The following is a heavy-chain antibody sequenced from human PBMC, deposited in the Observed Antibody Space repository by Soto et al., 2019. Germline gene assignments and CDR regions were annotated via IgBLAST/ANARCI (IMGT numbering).Heavy chain of an antibody. CDR2: INAGNGNT. J-gene: IGHJ6*02. V-gene: IGHV1-3*01. CDR3: AGDNIRGNYYYGMDV. CDR1: GYTFTSYA. Sequence: ESSVKVSCKASGYTFTSYAMHWVRQAPGQRLEWMGWINAGNGNTKYSQKFQGRVTITRDTSASTAYMELSSLRSEDTAVYYCAGDNIRGNYYYGMDVWGQGTTVTVSS. D-gene: IGHD3-16*01.